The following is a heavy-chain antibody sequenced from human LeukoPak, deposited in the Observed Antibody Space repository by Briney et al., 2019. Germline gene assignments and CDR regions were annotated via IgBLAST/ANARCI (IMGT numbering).Heavy chain of an antibody. D-gene: IGHD3-10*01. CDR1: GGSISPYY. V-gene: IGHV4-59*01. Sequence: TSETLSLTCTVSGGSISPYYWSWIRQPPGKGLEWIGYVYYTGSTYYNPSLKSRVTILIDTSKNQFSLKLTSVTAADTAVYYCARAYYYGSGTFDIWGQGTMVTVSS. J-gene: IGHJ3*02. CDR2: VYYTGST. CDR3: ARAYYYGSGTFDI.